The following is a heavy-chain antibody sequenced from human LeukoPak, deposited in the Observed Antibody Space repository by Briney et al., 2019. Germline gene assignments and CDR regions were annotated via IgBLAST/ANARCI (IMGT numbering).Heavy chain of an antibody. CDR3: ARDDYGDYVSD. CDR1: GGSISSYY. J-gene: IGHJ4*02. CDR2: IYYSGST. Sequence: SETLSLTCTVSGGSISSYYWSWIRQPPGKGLEWIGYIYYSGSTNYNPSPKSRVTISVDTSKNQFSLKLSSVTAADTAVYYCARDDYGDYVSDWGQGTLVTVSS. D-gene: IGHD4-17*01. V-gene: IGHV4-59*01.